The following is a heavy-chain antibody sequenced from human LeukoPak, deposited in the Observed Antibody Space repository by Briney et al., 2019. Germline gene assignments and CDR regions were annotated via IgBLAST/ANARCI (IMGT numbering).Heavy chain of an antibody. CDR3: TRGNHNYDSSGRD. J-gene: IGHJ4*02. D-gene: IGHD3-22*01. CDR1: GFTVSSNY. CDR2: IYTGGST. V-gene: IGHV3-66*02. Sequence: PGGSLRLSCAASGFTVSSNYISWVRQAPGKGLEWVSVIYTGGSTYYADSVKGRFTISRDNSKNTLYLQMNSLRAEDTAVYYWTRGNHNYDSSGRDWGQGTLVTVSS.